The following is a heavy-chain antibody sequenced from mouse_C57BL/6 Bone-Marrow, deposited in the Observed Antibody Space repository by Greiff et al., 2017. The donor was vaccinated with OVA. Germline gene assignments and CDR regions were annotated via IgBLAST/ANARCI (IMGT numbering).Heavy chain of an antibody. CDR1: GYTFTSYG. V-gene: IGHV1-58*01. J-gene: IGHJ3*01. Sequence: VQLQQSGAELVRPGSSVKMSCKTSGYTFTSYGINWVKQRPGQGLEWIGYIYIGIGYTEYNEKFKGKATLTSDTSSSTAYMQLSSMTSKDSAIXFCARPSDSSGWAWFADWGQGTLVTVAA. CDR2: IYIGIGYT. D-gene: IGHD3-2*02. CDR3: ARPSDSSGWAWFAD.